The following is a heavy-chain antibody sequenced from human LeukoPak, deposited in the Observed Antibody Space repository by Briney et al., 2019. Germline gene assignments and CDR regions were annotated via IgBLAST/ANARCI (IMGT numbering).Heavy chain of an antibody. V-gene: IGHV3-15*01. CDR3: TTTSYYDILTGYYAPDY. CDR1: GFTFSNAW. Sequence: PGGSLRLSCAASGFTFSNAWMSWVRQAPGKGLEWVGRIKSKTDGGTTDYAAPVKGRFTISRDDSKNTLYLQMNSLKTEDTAVYYCTTTSYYDILTGYYAPDYWGQGTLVTVSS. CDR2: IKSKTDGGTT. D-gene: IGHD3-9*01. J-gene: IGHJ4*02.